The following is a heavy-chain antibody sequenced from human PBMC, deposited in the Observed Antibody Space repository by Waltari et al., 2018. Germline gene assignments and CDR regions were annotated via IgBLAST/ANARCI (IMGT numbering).Heavy chain of an antibody. V-gene: IGHV4-4*02. J-gene: IGHJ5*02. Sequence: QVQLQESGTGLVKTSGTLSLTCAVSGGSISSSNWWSWVRQPPGKGLEWIGEIYHSGSTTSNPSLKGRVAMSLDQPKNQFSLKLRSVPPAATAVYYYARPPNPSGDYVSWGQGPLVPVSS. CDR2: IYHSGST. CDR1: GGSISSSNW. CDR3: ARPPNPSGDYVS. D-gene: IGHD4-17*01.